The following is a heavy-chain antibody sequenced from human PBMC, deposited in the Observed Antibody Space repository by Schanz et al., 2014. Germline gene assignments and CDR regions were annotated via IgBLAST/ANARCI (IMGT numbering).Heavy chain of an antibody. CDR3: ARAAGPVDY. CDR2: IYYSGST. D-gene: IGHD6-13*01. Sequence: QVQLQESGPGLVKPSETLSLTCTVSGDSISGSYWSWIRQPPGKGLEWIGYIYYSGSTDYNPSLKSRVTMSVDTSKTQFSLMLGSVTAADTAVYYCARAAGPVDYWGQGTLVTVSS. CDR1: GDSISGSY. V-gene: IGHV4-59*12. J-gene: IGHJ4*02.